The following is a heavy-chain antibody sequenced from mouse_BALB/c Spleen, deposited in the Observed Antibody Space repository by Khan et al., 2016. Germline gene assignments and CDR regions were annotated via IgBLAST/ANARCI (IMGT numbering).Heavy chain of an antibody. D-gene: IGHD2-14*01. CDR1: GYSITSDYA. CDR2: ISYSGST. Sequence: EVQLQESGPGLVKPSQSLSLTCTVTGYSITSDYAWNWIRQFPGNKLEWMGYISYSGSTSYNPYLKSRISITRDTSKNQFFLQLNSVTTEDTATXYCARGRYPAYWGQGTLVTVSA. J-gene: IGHJ3*01. V-gene: IGHV3-2*02. CDR3: ARGRYPAY.